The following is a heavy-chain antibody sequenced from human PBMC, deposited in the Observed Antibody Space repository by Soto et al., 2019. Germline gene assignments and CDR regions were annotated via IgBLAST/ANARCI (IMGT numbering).Heavy chain of an antibody. CDR1: GFTFSNYW. D-gene: IGHD3-10*01. Sequence: EVQLVESGGGLVQPGGSLRLSCVDSGFTFSNYWMSWVRQAPVKGLEWVGNIKQDGSEENYVDSVKGRFTISRDNAKNSMYLHMNSLRAEDTAVYYCARIASSGRGWDVWGQGTTVVVSS. CDR2: IKQDGSEE. J-gene: IGHJ6*02. CDR3: ARIASSGRGWDV. V-gene: IGHV3-7*01.